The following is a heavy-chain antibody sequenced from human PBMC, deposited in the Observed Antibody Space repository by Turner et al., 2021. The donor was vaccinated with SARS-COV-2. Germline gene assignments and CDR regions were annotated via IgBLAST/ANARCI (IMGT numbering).Heavy chain of an antibody. J-gene: IGHJ4*02. CDR2: ISYDGSNK. CDR1: GFTFSGYG. Sequence: QVQLVESGGGVVQPGRSLRLSCAASGFTFSGYGMHWVRQAPGKGLEWVAVISYDGSNKYYADSVKDRFTISRDNSKNTLYLQMNSLRAEDTAVYYCAKDGAPFLLYFGEPTFYFDYWGQGTLVTVSS. CDR3: AKDGAPFLLYFGEPTFYFDY. V-gene: IGHV3-30*18. D-gene: IGHD3-10*01.